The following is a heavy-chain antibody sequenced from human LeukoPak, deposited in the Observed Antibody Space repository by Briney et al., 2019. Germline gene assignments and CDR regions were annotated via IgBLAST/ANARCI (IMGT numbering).Heavy chain of an antibody. J-gene: IGHJ4*02. CDR2: INSDGSST. CDR1: GFTFSSYW. Sequence: GSLRLSCAASGFTFSSYWIHWVRQAPGKGLVWVSRINSDGSSTSYADSVKGRFTISRDNAKNTLYLQMNSLRAEDTAVYYCARESSVGAHKAFDYWGQGTLVTVSS. CDR3: ARESSVGAHKAFDY. D-gene: IGHD1-26*01. V-gene: IGHV3-74*01.